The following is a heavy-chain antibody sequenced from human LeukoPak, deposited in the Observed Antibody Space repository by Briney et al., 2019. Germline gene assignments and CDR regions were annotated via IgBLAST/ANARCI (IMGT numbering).Heavy chain of an antibody. CDR2: IYYSGST. D-gene: IGHD3-22*01. CDR1: GGSISSYY. V-gene: IGHV4-59*01. CDR3: ARRANSGFDAFDI. J-gene: IGHJ3*02. Sequence: SETLSLTCTVSGGSISSYYWSWIRQPPGKGLEWIGYIYYSGSTNYNPSLKSRVTISVDTSKNQFSLKLSSVTAADTAVYYCARRANSGFDAFDIWSQGTMVTVSS.